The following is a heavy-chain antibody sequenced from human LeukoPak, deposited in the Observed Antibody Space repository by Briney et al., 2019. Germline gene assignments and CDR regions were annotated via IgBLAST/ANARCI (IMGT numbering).Heavy chain of an antibody. CDR1: GFTFSSYG. CDR2: IWYDGSNK. J-gene: IGHJ3*02. V-gene: IGHV3-33*01. Sequence: PGRSLRLSCAASGFTFSSYGMHWVRQAPGKGLEWVAVIWYDGSNKYYADSVKGRFTISRDNSKNTLYLQMNSLRAEDTAIYYCTSFAPYEAFDIWGQGTMVTVSS. CDR3: TSFAPYEAFDI.